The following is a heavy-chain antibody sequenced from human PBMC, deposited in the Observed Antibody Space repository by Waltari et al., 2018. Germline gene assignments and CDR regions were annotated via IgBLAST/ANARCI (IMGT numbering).Heavy chain of an antibody. Sequence: EVQLVESGGDLVQPGGSLRLSCHASGFMFGAYWLSWVRQAPGKGLEWLANIKQDGSEKFYVDSVKGRFTISRDNGKNSLYLQMNSLRAEDTAVYYCVRDFDYWGQGTQVSVSS. CDR1: GFMFGAYW. J-gene: IGHJ4*02. V-gene: IGHV3-7*01. CDR3: VRDFDY. CDR2: IKQDGSEK.